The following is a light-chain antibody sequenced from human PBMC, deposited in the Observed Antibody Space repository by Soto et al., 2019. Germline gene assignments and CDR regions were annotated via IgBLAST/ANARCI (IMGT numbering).Light chain of an antibody. CDR1: SSDGGGYNY. CDR2: EVS. J-gene: IGLJ1*01. V-gene: IGLV2-14*01. CDR3: SSYTSSSTLYV. Sequence: QSVLAQPASAAGSPGQSVTISCTGTSSDGGGYNYVSWYQQHPGKAPKLMIYEVSNRPSGVSNRFSGSKSGNTASLTISGLQAEDEADYYCSSYTSSSTLYVFGTGTKVTVL.